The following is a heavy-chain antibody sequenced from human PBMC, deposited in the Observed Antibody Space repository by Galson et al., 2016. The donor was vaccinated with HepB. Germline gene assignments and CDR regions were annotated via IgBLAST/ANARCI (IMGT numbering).Heavy chain of an antibody. Sequence: SLRLSCAGSGFMFETYWMSWVRRAPGKGLERVANIKQDGSEKFYADSLRGRFTVSRDNAQNSVFLQMNSLRAEDTAVYYCARGRATSVRGLVGYYFDWWGQGTRVAVSS. CDR3: ARGRATSVRGLVGYYFDW. J-gene: IGHJ4*02. V-gene: IGHV3-7*01. CDR2: IKQDGSEK. D-gene: IGHD3-10*01. CDR1: GFMFETYW.